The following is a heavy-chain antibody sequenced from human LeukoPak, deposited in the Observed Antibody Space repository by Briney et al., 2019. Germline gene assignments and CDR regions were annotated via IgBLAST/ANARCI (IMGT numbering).Heavy chain of an antibody. D-gene: IGHD2-15*01. CDR3: AITSASPPSYYYYYYMDV. J-gene: IGHJ6*03. CDR2: IIPIFGTA. CDR1: GGTFSSYA. Sequence: ASVKVSCKASGGTFSSYAISWVRQAPGQGLEWMGGIIPIFGTANYAQKFQGRVTITTDESTSTAYMELSSLRSEDTAVYYCAITSASPPSYYYYYYMDVWGKGTTVTVSS. V-gene: IGHV1-69*05.